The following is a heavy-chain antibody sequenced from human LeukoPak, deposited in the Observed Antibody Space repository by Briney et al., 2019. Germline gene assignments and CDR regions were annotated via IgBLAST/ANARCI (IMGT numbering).Heavy chain of an antibody. CDR1: GFAFDNFA. V-gene: IGHV3-49*04. Sequence: GGSLRLSCTTSGFAFDNFAMSWVRQPAGKGLEWVGFIRRRAYGGAAEYAASVKGRFIISRDDSKGIAYLQMNSLKTEDTAVYYCSRNGLVDFDYWGQGSRVIVSP. J-gene: IGHJ4*02. CDR3: SRNGLVDFDY. CDR2: IRRRAYGGAA.